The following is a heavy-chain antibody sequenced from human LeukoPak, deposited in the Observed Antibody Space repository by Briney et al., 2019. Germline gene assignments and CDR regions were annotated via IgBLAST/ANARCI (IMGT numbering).Heavy chain of an antibody. V-gene: IGHV3-66*01. J-gene: IGHJ4*02. CDR3: VRGGTSHYASD. D-gene: IGHD3-16*01. Sequence: GGSLRLSCATSGFTINYYYMSWVRQAPGKGLEWVSLLYGDGTSYYTDSVRGRSTISRDNSKNALYFQMSSLRAEDTAVYYCVRGGTSHYASDWGQGTLVTVSS. CDR2: LYGDGTS. CDR1: GFTINYYY.